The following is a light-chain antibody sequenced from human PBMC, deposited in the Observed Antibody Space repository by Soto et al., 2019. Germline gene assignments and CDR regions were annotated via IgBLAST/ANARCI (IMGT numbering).Light chain of an antibody. J-gene: IGLJ1*01. Sequence: QSVLTQPPSASGSPGQSVTISCTGSASDVAAYNYVSWYQQHPGKAPKLIIYEVSKWPSGVPDRFSGSKSGNTAALTVPGLQAEDEADYYCSSFSTSNYFVFGSGTKVTVL. CDR2: EVS. CDR1: ASDVAAYNY. V-gene: IGLV2-8*01. CDR3: SSFSTSNYFV.